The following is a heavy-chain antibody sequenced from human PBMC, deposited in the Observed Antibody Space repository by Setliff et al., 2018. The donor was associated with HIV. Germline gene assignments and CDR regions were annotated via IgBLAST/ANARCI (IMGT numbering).Heavy chain of an antibody. CDR3: ARMVRGLILRGYHYHADV. J-gene: IGHJ6*04. D-gene: IGHD3-10*01. CDR2: INHSEGT. Sequence: PSETLSLTCAVYGGSFDNYFWTWIRQSPERGLEWIGEINHSEGTTYSPYLKSRLTISLDTSKNQISLKLTSATAADTAVYYCARMVRGLILRGYHYHADVWGKGTTVTVSS. V-gene: IGHV4-34*01. CDR1: GGSFDNYF.